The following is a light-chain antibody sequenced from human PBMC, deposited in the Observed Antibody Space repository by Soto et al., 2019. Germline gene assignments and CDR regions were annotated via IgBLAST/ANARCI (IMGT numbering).Light chain of an antibody. J-gene: IGKJ4*01. CDR3: QQSYSTPHT. CDR2: AAF. V-gene: IGKV1-39*01. Sequence: DIHMTQSPSSLSAAVGDRVTVTCRASQTITTYVNWYQQKLGKAPKLLIYAAFKLQSGVPSRFSGGGSGTDFTLTISSLQPEDFATYYCQQSYSTPHTFGGGTKVEIK. CDR1: QTITTY.